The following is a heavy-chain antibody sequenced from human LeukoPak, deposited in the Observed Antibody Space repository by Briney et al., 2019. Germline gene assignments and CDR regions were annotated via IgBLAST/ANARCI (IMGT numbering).Heavy chain of an antibody. V-gene: IGHV1-69*04. J-gene: IGHJ6*02. CDR2: IIPILGIA. CDR3: ARLVSSSWSYYYYYGMDV. CDR1: GDTFSSYG. Sequence: SVKVSCKASGDTFSSYGISWVRQAPGQGLEWMGRIIPILGIAKYEQKFQGRVTITADKSTSTAYMELSSLRSEDTAVYYCARLVSSSWSYYYYYGMDVWGQGTTVTVSS. D-gene: IGHD6-13*01.